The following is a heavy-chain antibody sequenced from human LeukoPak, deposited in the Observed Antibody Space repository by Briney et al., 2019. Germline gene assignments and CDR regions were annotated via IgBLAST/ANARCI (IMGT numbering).Heavy chain of an antibody. J-gene: IGHJ4*02. D-gene: IGHD2-15*01. CDR3: AGSRYCSGGTCYATFDY. CDR1: GGSISSSY. V-gene: IGHV4-4*07. CDR2: IYTSGST. Sequence: SETLSLTCTVSGGSISSSYWSWIRQPAGKGLEYIGRIYTSGSTNYNPSLKSRVTMSVDASKNHFSLKLSSVTAADTALYYCAGSRYCSGGTCYATFDYWGQGTLVTVSS.